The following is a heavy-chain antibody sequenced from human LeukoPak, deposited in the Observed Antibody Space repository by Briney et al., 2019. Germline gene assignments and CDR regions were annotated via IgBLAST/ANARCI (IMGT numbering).Heavy chain of an antibody. CDR2: ISSSGTIV. CDR3: ARDRIVGGRPSLDY. J-gene: IGHJ4*02. Sequence: PGGSLRLSCAASGFTVNGYEMNWVRQAPGKGLEWVSYISSSGTIVYYADFVKGRFTISRDNAKNSLYLRMNSLRAEDTAVYYCARDRIVGGRPSLDYWGLGTLVTVSS. CDR1: GFTVNGYE. V-gene: IGHV3-48*03. D-gene: IGHD1-26*01.